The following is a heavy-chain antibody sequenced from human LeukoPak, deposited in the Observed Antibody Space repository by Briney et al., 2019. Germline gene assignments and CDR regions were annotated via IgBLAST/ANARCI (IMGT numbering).Heavy chain of an antibody. CDR3: ARERVVVVHDAFDI. Sequence: ASVKVSCKAFGYTFTGYYMHWVRQAPGQGLEWMGRINPNSGGTNYAQKFQGRVTMTRDTSISTAYMELSRLRSDDTAVYYCARERVVVVHDAFDIWGQGTMVTVSS. V-gene: IGHV1-2*06. CDR1: GYTFTGYY. CDR2: INPNSGGT. J-gene: IGHJ3*02. D-gene: IGHD2-21*01.